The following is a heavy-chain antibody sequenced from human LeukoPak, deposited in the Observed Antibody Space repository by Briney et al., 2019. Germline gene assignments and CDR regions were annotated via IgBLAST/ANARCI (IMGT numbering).Heavy chain of an antibody. V-gene: IGHV5-51*01. CDR3: TRGCSGGSCSRDAMDV. D-gene: IGHD2-15*01. CDR2: IFPIDSET. Sequence: KIGESLKISCKASGYSFSSDWIAWVRQMPGKGPEWMGIIFPIDSETTYSPSFQGQVTISADKSISTAYLQWSSLKASDTAMYYCTRGCSGGSCSRDAMDVWGQGTMVTVSS. J-gene: IGHJ6*02. CDR1: GYSFSSDW.